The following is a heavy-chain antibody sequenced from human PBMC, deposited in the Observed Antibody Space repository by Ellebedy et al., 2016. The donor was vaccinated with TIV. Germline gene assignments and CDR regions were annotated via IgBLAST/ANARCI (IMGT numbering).Heavy chain of an antibody. Sequence: GGSLRLXCAASGFTFSDYYMSWIRQAPGKGLEWVSYISSSGSTIYYADSVKGRFTISRDNSKNTLYLQMNSLRAEDTAVYYCAKDQAIFGVVIMGAFDIWGQGTMVTVSS. CDR2: ISSSGSTI. J-gene: IGHJ3*02. CDR3: AKDQAIFGVVIMGAFDI. V-gene: IGHV3-11*01. D-gene: IGHD3-3*01. CDR1: GFTFSDYY.